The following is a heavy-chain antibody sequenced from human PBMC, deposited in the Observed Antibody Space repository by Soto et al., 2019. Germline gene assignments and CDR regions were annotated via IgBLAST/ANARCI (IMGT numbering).Heavy chain of an antibody. J-gene: IGHJ4*02. CDR1: GFTFSSYG. CDR2: ISYDGSNK. D-gene: IGHD4-17*01. V-gene: IGHV3-30*18. Sequence: QVQLVESGGGVVQPGRSLRLSCAASGFTFSSYGMHWVRQAPGKGLEWVAVISYDGSNKYYADSVKGRFTISRDNSKNTLYLQMNSLRAEDTAVYYCAKDLGDYGAPDYWGQGTLVTVSS. CDR3: AKDLGDYGAPDY.